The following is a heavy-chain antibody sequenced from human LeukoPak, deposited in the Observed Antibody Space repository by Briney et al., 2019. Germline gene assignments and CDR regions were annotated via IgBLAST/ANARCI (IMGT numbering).Heavy chain of an antibody. Sequence: ASVKVSCTASGYTFTSYAMHWVRQAPGQRLEWMGWINAGNGNTKYSQKFQGRVTITRDTSASTAYMELSSLRSEDTAVYYCARDLYDSSGYYGPFDYWGQGTLVTVSS. CDR1: GYTFTSYA. CDR3: ARDLYDSSGYYGPFDY. CDR2: INAGNGNT. D-gene: IGHD3-22*01. V-gene: IGHV1-3*01. J-gene: IGHJ4*02.